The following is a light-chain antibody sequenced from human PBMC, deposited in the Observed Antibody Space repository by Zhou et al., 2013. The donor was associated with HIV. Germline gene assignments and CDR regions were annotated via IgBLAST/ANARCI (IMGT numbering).Light chain of an antibody. J-gene: IGKJ5*01. CDR2: GAS. Sequence: EIVMTQSPATLSVSPGERATLSCRASQSVSSNLAWYQQKPGQAPRLLIYGASTRATGIPARFSGSGSGTDFNLTISSLEPEDFAVYYCQHYGSSPPVTFGQGTRLEIK. CDR1: QSVSSN. V-gene: IGKV3-15*01. CDR3: QHYGSSPPVT.